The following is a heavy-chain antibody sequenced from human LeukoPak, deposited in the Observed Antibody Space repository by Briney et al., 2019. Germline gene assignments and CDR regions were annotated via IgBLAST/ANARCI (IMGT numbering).Heavy chain of an antibody. CDR1: GYTFTSYD. Sequence: ASVKVSCKASGYTFTSYDINWVRQATGQGLEWMGWMNPNSGNTGYAQKFQGRVTMTRNTSISTAYMELSSLRSEDTAVYYCARGLRDGITMVRGVIKTYYFDYWGQGTLVTVSS. V-gene: IGHV1-8*01. CDR2: MNPNSGNT. J-gene: IGHJ4*02. CDR3: ARGLRDGITMVRGVIKTYYFDY. D-gene: IGHD3-10*01.